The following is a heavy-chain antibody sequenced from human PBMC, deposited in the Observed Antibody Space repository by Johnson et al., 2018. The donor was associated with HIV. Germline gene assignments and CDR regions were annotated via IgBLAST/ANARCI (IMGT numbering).Heavy chain of an antibody. CDR1: GFTFSSYG. D-gene: IGHD1-26*01. V-gene: IGHV3-30*03. J-gene: IGHJ3*02. CDR2: ISYDGSNK. Sequence: QMQLVESGGGVVRPGGSLRLSCVASGFTFSSYGMNWVRQAPGKGLEWVAVISYDGSNKYYADSVKGRFTISRDNAKNTLYLQMGSLRVEDMAVYSCARALRYSGSLWAFDIWGQGTMVTVSS. CDR3: ARALRYSGSLWAFDI.